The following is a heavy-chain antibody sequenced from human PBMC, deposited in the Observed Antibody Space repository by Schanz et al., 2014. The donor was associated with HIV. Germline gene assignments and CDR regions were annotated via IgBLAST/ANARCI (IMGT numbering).Heavy chain of an antibody. CDR1: GGSISSGGNY. CDR2: IYYSGST. D-gene: IGHD1-1*01. V-gene: IGHV4-31*03. J-gene: IGHJ3*01. Sequence: QVQLQESGPGLMKPSQTLTLSCTVSGGSISSGGNYWSWIRQHAGKGLEWIGNIYYSGSTYYNPSLKSRVNTSLDTSENQFSLKLSSVTAADTAVYYCARATRIATRRNAFDVWGQGTMVTVSS. CDR3: ARATRIATRRNAFDV.